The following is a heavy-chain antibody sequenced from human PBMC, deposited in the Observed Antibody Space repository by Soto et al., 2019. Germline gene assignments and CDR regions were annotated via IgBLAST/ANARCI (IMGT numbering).Heavy chain of an antibody. CDR3: AREGTSWLDP. V-gene: IGHV4-39*02. J-gene: IGHJ5*02. CDR2: IYYSGST. CDR1: GGSISSSSYY. D-gene: IGHD2-2*01. Sequence: SETLSLTCTVSGGSISSSSYYWGWIRQPPGKGLEWIGSIYYSGSTYYNPSLKSRVTISVDTSKNQFSLKLSSVTAADTAVYYCAREGTSWLDPWGQGTLVTVSS.